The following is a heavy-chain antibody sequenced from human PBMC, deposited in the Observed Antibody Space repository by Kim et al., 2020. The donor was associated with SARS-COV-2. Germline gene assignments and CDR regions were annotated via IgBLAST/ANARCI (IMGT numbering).Heavy chain of an antibody. CDR2: IYYSGST. CDR1: GGSISSSSYY. V-gene: IGHV4-39*07. Sequence: SETLSITCTVSGGSISSSSYYWGWIRQPPGKGLEWIGSIYYSGSTYYNPSLKSRVTISVDTSKNQFSLKLSSVTAADTAVYYCAREKTSLFDYWGQGTLVTVSS. J-gene: IGHJ4*02. D-gene: IGHD6-6*01. CDR3: AREKTSLFDY.